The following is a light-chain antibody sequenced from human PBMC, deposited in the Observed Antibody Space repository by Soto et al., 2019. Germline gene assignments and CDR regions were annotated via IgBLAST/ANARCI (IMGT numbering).Light chain of an antibody. CDR2: DVS. CDR3: SSYSGSSTLYV. CDR1: SSDVGGYNY. Sequence: QSALTQPASVSGSPGQSITISCTGTSSDVGGYNYVSWYQQHPGKAPKLIIYDVSNRPSGVSNRFSGSKSGNTASLTISGLQAEDDADYSCSSYSGSSTLYVFGTGTKLTVL. J-gene: IGLJ1*01. V-gene: IGLV2-14*01.